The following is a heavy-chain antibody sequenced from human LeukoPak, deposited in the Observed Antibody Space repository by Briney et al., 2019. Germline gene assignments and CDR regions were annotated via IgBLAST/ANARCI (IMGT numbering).Heavy chain of an antibody. Sequence: ASVKLSCTSSGYTFTSYGISWVRQAPGQGLERMGWISAYNGNTNYAQKLQGRVTMTTDRSTSTAYMELRSLRSDDTAVYYCARASNWFDPWGQGTLVTVSS. V-gene: IGHV1-18*01. CDR1: GYTFTSYG. J-gene: IGHJ5*02. CDR2: ISAYNGNT. CDR3: ARASNWFDP.